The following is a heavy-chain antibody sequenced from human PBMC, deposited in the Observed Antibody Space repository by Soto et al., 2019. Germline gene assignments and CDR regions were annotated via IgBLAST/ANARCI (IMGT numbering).Heavy chain of an antibody. Sequence: EVQLVESGGGLVKPGGSLRLSCAASGFTFSSYSMNWVRQAPGKGLEWVSSISSSSSYIYYADSVKGRFTISRDNAKNSLYLHMNSLRAEDTAVYYCASDLSGTNAFDIWGQGTMVTVSS. CDR2: ISSSSSYI. D-gene: IGHD3-10*01. CDR3: ASDLSGTNAFDI. V-gene: IGHV3-21*01. J-gene: IGHJ3*02. CDR1: GFTFSSYS.